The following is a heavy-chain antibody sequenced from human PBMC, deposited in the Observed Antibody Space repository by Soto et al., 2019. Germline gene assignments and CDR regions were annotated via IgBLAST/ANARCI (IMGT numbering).Heavy chain of an antibody. Sequence: QVQLVESGGGVVQPGRSLRLSCAASGFTFSSYGMHWVRQAPGKGLEWVAVISYDGSNKYYADSVKGRFTISRDNSKNTLYLQMNRPRAEDTDVYYCAKDPDYGGNPVYWCQGTLVTVSS. V-gene: IGHV3-30*18. J-gene: IGHJ4*02. D-gene: IGHD4-17*01. CDR2: ISYDGSNK. CDR3: AKDPDYGGNPVY. CDR1: GFTFSSYG.